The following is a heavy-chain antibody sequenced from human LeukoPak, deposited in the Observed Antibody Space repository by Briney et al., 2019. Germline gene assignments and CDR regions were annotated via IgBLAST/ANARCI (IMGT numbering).Heavy chain of an antibody. V-gene: IGHV3-33*07. Sequence: PGRSLRLSCVASGFTFSRHDMNWVRQAPGKGLEWVAVIWYDGTNKYYADSVKGRFTISRDNSKNTLFLQMNSLRAEDTAVYYCARTPYSSGWYSSNDYWGQGTVVTVSS. CDR1: GFTFSRHD. J-gene: IGHJ4*02. CDR2: IWYDGTNK. CDR3: ARTPYSSGWYSSNDY. D-gene: IGHD6-19*01.